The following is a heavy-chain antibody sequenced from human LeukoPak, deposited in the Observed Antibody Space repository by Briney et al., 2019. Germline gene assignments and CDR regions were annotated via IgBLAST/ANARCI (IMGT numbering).Heavy chain of an antibody. Sequence: SVKVSCKASGGTFSSYAISWVRQAPGQGLEWMGGIIPIFGTANYAQKFQGRVTITAVESMRTAYMELSSLRSEDTAVYYCARGTLGYCSSTSCPPQHYYYYGMDVWGQGTTVTVSS. CDR1: GGTFSSYA. CDR2: IIPIFGTA. J-gene: IGHJ6*02. D-gene: IGHD2-2*01. CDR3: ARGTLGYCSSTSCPPQHYYYYGMDV. V-gene: IGHV1-69*13.